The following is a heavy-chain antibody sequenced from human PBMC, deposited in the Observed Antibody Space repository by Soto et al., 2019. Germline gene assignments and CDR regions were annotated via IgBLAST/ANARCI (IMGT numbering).Heavy chain of an antibody. CDR2: ILVGSGQT. Sequence: SVKVSFKASGATLTRSTVNWFRQARGQPPEWIGWILVGSGQTNSAQKFQGRVAITRDMSTYTAYLELNSLRSDDSAVYYCAAISSGYYRVFDYWGQGTPVTVSS. CDR3: AAISSGYYRVFDY. J-gene: IGHJ4*02. CDR1: GATLTRST. D-gene: IGHD3-22*01. V-gene: IGHV1-58*01.